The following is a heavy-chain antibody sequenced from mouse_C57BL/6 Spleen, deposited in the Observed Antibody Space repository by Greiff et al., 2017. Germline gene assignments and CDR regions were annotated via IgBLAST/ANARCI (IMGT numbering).Heavy chain of an antibody. Sequence: VQLKESVAELVRPGASVKLSCTASGYNIKNTYMHWVKQRPEQGLEWIGRIDPANGNTKYAPKFQGKATITAATSSNTAYLQLSSLTSEDTAIYDCSRECYCDYLYYAMAYWGQGTSVTVSA. J-gene: IGHJ4*01. D-gene: IGHD2-4*01. CDR3: SRECYCDYLYYAMAY. CDR2: IDPANGNT. CDR1: GYNIKNTY. V-gene: IGHV14-3*01.